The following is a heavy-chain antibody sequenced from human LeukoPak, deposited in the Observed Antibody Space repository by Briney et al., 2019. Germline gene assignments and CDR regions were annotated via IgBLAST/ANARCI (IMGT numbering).Heavy chain of an antibody. D-gene: IGHD2-2*01. CDR2: INPSGGST. CDR3: ARGVVVVPAAPEGGWFDP. Sequence: ASVKVSCKASGGTFSSYAISWVRQAPGQGLEWMGIINPSGGSTSYAQKFQGRDTMTRDTSTSTVYMELSSLRSEDTAVYYCARGVVVVPAAPEGGWFDPWGQGTLVTVSS. V-gene: IGHV1-46*01. J-gene: IGHJ5*02. CDR1: GGTFSSYA.